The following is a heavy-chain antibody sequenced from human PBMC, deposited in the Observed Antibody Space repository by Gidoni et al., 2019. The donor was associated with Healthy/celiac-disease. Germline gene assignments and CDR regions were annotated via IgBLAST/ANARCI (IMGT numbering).Heavy chain of an antibody. CDR3: ARLALFDRWQNQRFDY. CDR1: GGSISSSSYY. D-gene: IGHD2-15*01. V-gene: IGHV4-39*01. Sequence: QLQLQESGPGLVKPSETLSLTCTVSGGSISSSSYYWGWIRQPPGKGLEWIGSIYYSGSTYYNPSLKSRVTISVDTSKNQFSLKLSSVTAADTAVYYCARLALFDRWQNQRFDYWGQGTLVTVSS. CDR2: IYYSGST. J-gene: IGHJ4*02.